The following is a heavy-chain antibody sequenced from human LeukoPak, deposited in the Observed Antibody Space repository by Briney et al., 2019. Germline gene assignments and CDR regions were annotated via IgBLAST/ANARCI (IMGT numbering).Heavy chain of an antibody. CDR1: GESLSKYY. CDR3: ASSVGSTDY. Sequence: PSETLSLTCAVYGESLSKYYWTWIRQSPGKGLEWIGEINHRGSTNHNTSLKSRVTLSVDTSKHQFSLKLTSVTAADAAVYYCASSVGSTDYWGQGTLVTVSS. D-gene: IGHD1-26*01. J-gene: IGHJ4*02. CDR2: INHRGST. V-gene: IGHV4-34*01.